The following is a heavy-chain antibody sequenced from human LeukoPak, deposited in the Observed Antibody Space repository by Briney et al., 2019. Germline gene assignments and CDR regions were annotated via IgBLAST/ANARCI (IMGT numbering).Heavy chain of an antibody. J-gene: IGHJ1*01. Sequence: ASVKVSCKASGYTFTSYYMHWVRQAPGQGLEWMGIINPSGGSTSYAQKFQGRVTMTRDTSTSTVYMELSSLRVEDTAVYYCTSWGDTTAEYFQRWGQGTLVTVSS. CDR1: GYTFTSYY. D-gene: IGHD2-21*02. CDR2: INPSGGST. V-gene: IGHV1-46*01. CDR3: TSWGDTTAEYFQR.